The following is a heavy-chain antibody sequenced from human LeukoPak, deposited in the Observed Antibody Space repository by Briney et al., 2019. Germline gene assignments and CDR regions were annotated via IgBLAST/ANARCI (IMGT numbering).Heavy chain of an antibody. J-gene: IGHJ4*02. V-gene: IGHV1-69*13. CDR3: ARDPTTYYYDSSGYYEDY. CDR1: GGTFSSYA. Sequence: ASVKVSCKASGGTFSSYAISWVRQAPGQGLEWMGGIIPIFGTANYAQKFQGRVTITADESTSTAYVELSSLRSEDTAVYYCARDPTTYYYDSSGYYEDYWGQGTLVTVSS. CDR2: IIPIFGTA. D-gene: IGHD3-22*01.